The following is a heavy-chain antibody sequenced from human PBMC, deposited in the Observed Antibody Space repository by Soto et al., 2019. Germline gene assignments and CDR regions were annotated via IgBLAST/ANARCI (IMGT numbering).Heavy chain of an antibody. D-gene: IGHD4-17*01. CDR3: AKVPPSHDYGDYAAAFDI. J-gene: IGHJ3*02. Sequence: GGSLRLSCAASGFTFSSYAMSWVRQAPGKGLEWVSAISGSGGSTYYADSVKGRFTISRDNSKNTLYLQMNSLRAEDTAVYYCAKVPPSHDYGDYAAAFDIWGQGTMVTVSS. V-gene: IGHV3-23*01. CDR2: ISGSGGST. CDR1: GFTFSSYA.